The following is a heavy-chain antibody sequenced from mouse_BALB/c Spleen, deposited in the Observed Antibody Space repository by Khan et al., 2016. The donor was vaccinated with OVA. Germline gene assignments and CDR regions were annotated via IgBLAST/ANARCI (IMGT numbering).Heavy chain of an antibody. V-gene: IGHV1-9*01. Sequence: VELVESGAELMKPGASVKISCKATGYTFSSYWIEWVKQRPGHGLEWIGEILPGSDITNYNEKFKDKATFTAETSSYIAYLQFSSLTFEDSAVYYCARGAGTTYGMDYWGQGTSVTVSS. CDR1: GYTFSSYW. D-gene: IGHD4-1*01. CDR2: ILPGSDIT. CDR3: ARGAGTTYGMDY. J-gene: IGHJ4*01.